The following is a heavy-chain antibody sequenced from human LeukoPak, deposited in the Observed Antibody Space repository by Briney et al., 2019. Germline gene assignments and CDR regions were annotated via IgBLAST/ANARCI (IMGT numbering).Heavy chain of an antibody. D-gene: IGHD3-10*01. CDR1: GFTFSTCS. CDR3: ARDAHIVRGVNPLDY. CDR2: VSYSSSTI. Sequence: GGSLRLSCAASGFTFSTCSMFWVRQAPGKGLEWISYVSYSSSTIYYADSVKGRFTISRDNAKNSLYLQMNSLRDEDTAVYYCARDAHIVRGVNPLDYWGQGTLVTVSS. J-gene: IGHJ4*02. V-gene: IGHV3-48*02.